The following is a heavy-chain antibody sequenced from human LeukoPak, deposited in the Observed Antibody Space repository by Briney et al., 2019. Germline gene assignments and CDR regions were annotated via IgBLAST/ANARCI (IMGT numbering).Heavy chain of an antibody. CDR1: GGSISSYY. CDR2: IYYSGST. CDR3: ARDRVAGHYYGMGGPQSAFDI. V-gene: IGHV4-59*01. Sequence: PSETLSLTCTVSGGSISSYYWSWIRQPPGKGLEWIGYIYYSGSTNYNPSLKSRVTISVDTSKNQFSLKLSSVTAADTAVYYCARDRVAGHYYGMGGPQSAFDIWGQGTMVTVSS. D-gene: IGHD3-10*01. J-gene: IGHJ3*02.